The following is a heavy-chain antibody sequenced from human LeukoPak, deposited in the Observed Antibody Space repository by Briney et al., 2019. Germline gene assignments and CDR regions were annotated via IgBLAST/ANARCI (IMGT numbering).Heavy chain of an antibody. D-gene: IGHD3-3*01. J-gene: IGHJ4*02. V-gene: IGHV3-23*01. Sequence: GGSLRLSCAASGFTFSSYAMSWVRQAPGKGLELVSVISGSGGTTYYADSVKGRFTISRDNSKNTLYLQMNSLRPDDTAVYYCATGSGFSIPVYFDYWGQGTLVTVSS. CDR3: ATGSGFSIPVYFDY. CDR1: GFTFSSYA. CDR2: ISGSGGTT.